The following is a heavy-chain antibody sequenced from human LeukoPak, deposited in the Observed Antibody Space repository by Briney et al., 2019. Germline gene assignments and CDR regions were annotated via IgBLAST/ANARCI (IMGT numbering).Heavy chain of an antibody. CDR2: INHSGST. D-gene: IGHD3-10*01. V-gene: IGHV4-34*01. CDR1: GGSFSGYY. Sequence: PSETLSLTCAVYGGSFSGYYWSWIPQPPGKGLEWIGEINHSGSTNYNPSLKSRVTISVDTSKNQFSLKLSSVTAADTAVYYCADLLTMVRWFDPWGQGTLVTVSS. J-gene: IGHJ5*02. CDR3: ADLLTMVRWFDP.